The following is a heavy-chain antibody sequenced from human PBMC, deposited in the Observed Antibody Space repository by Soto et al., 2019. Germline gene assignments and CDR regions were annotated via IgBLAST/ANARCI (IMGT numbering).Heavy chain of an antibody. CDR1: GGSISCGGYS. J-gene: IGHJ5*02. V-gene: IGHV4-30-2*01. CDR3: ASGRSSSSSWKRNWFDP. Sequence: PSETLSLTCAVAGGSISCGGYSWNWIHKPPGKGLEWIGYIYHSGSTLYNPSLKSRVTISVDNPNNILFLQMNSLGADDTAVYYCASGRSSSSSWKRNWFDPWGQGTLVTVSS. CDR2: IYHSGST. D-gene: IGHD6-6*01.